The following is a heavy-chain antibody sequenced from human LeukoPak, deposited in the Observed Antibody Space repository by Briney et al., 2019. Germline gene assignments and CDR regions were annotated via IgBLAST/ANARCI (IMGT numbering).Heavy chain of an antibody. CDR2: INPSGGST. CDR3: ARDNSVEDTAWWSDP. D-gene: IGHD4-23*01. V-gene: IGHV1-46*01. J-gene: IGHJ5*02. Sequence: VASVKVSCKASGYTFTSYYMHWVRQAPGQGLEWMGIINPSGGSTSYAQKFQGRVTMTRDMSTSTDYMELSSLRSEDTAVYYCARDNSVEDTAWWSDPWGQGTLVTVSS. CDR1: GYTFTSYY.